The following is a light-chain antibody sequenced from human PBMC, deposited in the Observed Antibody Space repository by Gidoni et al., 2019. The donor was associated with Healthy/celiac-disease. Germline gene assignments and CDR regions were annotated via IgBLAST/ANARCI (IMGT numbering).Light chain of an antibody. V-gene: IGLV2-14*01. CDR3: SSYTSSSTIGV. J-gene: IGLJ2*01. CDR1: SSDVGGYNY. Sequence: QSALTQPASVSGSPGQSITISCTGTSSDVGGYNYVSWYQQHPGKAPKLMIYDVSNRPSGVSNRFSGSKSGNTAAMTISGLQDEDEADYYCSSYTSSSTIGVFGGGTKLTVL. CDR2: DVS.